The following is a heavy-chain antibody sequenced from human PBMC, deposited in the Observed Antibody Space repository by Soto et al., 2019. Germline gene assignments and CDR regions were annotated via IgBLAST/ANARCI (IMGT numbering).Heavy chain of an antibody. CDR2: INAGNGNT. CDR1: GYTFTSYA. J-gene: IGHJ2*01. CDR3: ARDTGRWYFDL. Sequence: ASVKVSCKASGYTFTSYAMHWVRQAPGQRLEWMGWINAGNGNTKYSQKFQGRATITRDTSASTAYMELSSLRSEDTAVYYCARDTGRWYFDLWGRGTLVTVSS. V-gene: IGHV1-3*01.